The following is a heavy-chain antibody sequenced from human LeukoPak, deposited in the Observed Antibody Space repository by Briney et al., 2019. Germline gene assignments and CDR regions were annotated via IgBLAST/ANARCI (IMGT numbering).Heavy chain of an antibody. V-gene: IGHV4-31*03. J-gene: IGHJ4*02. CDR2: VDYSGTI. D-gene: IGHD6-19*01. CDR3: ARGRLARIPYFDS. Sequence: PSQTLSLTCSVFGGSISSGSHFWRWIRQLPGKGLEWLGYVDYSGTIYYNSSLESRLTLSVDTSNNQFSLDLRSMTAADTAVYYCARGRLARIPYFDSWGQGALVAVSS. CDR1: GGSISSGSHF.